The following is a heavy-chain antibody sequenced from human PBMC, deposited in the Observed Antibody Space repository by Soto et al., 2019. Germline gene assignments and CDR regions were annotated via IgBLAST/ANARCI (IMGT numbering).Heavy chain of an antibody. D-gene: IGHD3-3*01. V-gene: IGHV3-23*01. CDR2: ISGSGDKT. CDR1: GFTFSTYA. J-gene: IGHJ4*02. Sequence: EVQLLESGGALVQPGGSLRLSCAASGFTFSTYAIIWARQAPGKGLEWVSVISGSGDKTYYADSVKGRFTISRDNSKNTVFLQMNSLKVEDTAVYYCAKGGWRTVLDYWGQGTLVTVSS. CDR3: AKGGWRTVLDY.